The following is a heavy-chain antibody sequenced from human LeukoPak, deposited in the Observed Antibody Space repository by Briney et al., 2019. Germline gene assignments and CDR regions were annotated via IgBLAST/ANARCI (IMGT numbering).Heavy chain of an antibody. V-gene: IGHV1-3*01. CDR3: ARAMVRGVIRYYYYGMDV. CDR1: GYTFTSYA. D-gene: IGHD3-10*01. J-gene: IGHJ6*02. CDR2: INAGNGNT. Sequence: HVASVKVSCKASGYTFTSYAMHWVRQAPGQRLEWMGWINAGNGNTKYSQKFQGRVTITRDTSASTAYMELSSLRSEDTAVYYCARAMVRGVIRYYYYGMDVWGQGTTVTVSS.